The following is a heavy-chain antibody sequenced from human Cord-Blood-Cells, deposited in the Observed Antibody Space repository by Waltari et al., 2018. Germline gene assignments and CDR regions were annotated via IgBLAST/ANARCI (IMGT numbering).Heavy chain of an antibody. CDR3: ARGRPYYYYGMDV. J-gene: IGHJ6*02. Sequence: GGGLVQPGGSLRLSCAASGFTFSSYWMSWVRQAQGKGLEWVANIKQDGSEKYYVDSVKGRFTISRDNAKNSLYLQMNSLRAEDTAVYYCARGRPYYYYGMDVWGQGTTVTVSS. CDR1: GFTFSSYW. V-gene: IGHV3-7*01. CDR2: IKQDGSEK.